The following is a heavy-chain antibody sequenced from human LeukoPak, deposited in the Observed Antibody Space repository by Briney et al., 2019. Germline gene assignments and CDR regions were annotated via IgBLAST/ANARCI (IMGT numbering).Heavy chain of an antibody. D-gene: IGHD3-9*01. J-gene: IGHJ5*02. CDR1: GGSISSGGYS. CDR3: ARAGADYDILTGYYSPPYNWFDP. CDR2: IYHSGST. Sequence: PSETLSLTRAVSGGSISSGGYSWSWIRQPPGKGLEWIGYIYHSGSTYYNPSLKSRVTISVDRSKNQFSLKLSSVTAADTAVYYCARAGADYDILTGYYSPPYNWFDPWGQGTLVTVSS. V-gene: IGHV4-30-2*01.